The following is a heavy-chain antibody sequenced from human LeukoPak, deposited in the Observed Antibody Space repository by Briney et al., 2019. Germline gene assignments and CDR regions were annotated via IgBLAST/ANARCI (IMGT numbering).Heavy chain of an antibody. Sequence: PGGSLRLSCAASGFTFSSYSMNWVRQAPGKGLEWVSSISSSSSYIYYADSVKGRFTISRDNAKNSLYLQMNSLRAEDTAVYYCARGKVVPAAIPNFDYWGQGTLVTVSS. CDR2: ISSSSSYI. V-gene: IGHV3-21*01. CDR3: ARGKVVPAAIPNFDY. J-gene: IGHJ4*02. CDR1: GFTFSSYS. D-gene: IGHD2-2*01.